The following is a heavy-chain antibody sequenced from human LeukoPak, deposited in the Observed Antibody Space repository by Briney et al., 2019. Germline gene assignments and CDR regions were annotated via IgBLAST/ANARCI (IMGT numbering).Heavy chain of an antibody. CDR2: IYTSGST. D-gene: IGHD3-22*01. Sequence: SQTLSLTCTVSGGSISSGSYYWSWIRQPAGKGLEWIGRIYTSGSTNYNPSLKRRVTISVDTSKNQFSLKLSSVTAADTAVYYCARDPNYYDSSGYDYWGQGTLVTVSS. V-gene: IGHV4-61*02. CDR1: GGSISSGSYY. J-gene: IGHJ4*02. CDR3: ARDPNYYDSSGYDY.